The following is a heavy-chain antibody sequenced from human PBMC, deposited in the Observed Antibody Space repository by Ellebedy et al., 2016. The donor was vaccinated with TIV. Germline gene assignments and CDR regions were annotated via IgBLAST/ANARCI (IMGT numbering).Heavy chain of an antibody. Sequence: PGGSLRLSCAASGFIFSTYGMHWVRQSADKGLEWVAFIRYDGRNRYYRDSVKGRFTISRDNSKNTLYLQMNSLSAEDTAVYYCAKDMFGDLSNFDYWGQGTLVTVSS. CDR2: IRYDGRNR. J-gene: IGHJ4*02. CDR1: GFIFSTYG. V-gene: IGHV3-30*02. D-gene: IGHD3-10*02. CDR3: AKDMFGDLSNFDY.